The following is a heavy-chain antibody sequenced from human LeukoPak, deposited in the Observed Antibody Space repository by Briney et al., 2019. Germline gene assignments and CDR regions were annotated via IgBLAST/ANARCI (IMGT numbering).Heavy chain of an antibody. V-gene: IGHV1-24*01. CDR1: GYTLTELS. J-gene: IGHJ5*02. CDR3: ARVYGDYRMRRGDWFDP. D-gene: IGHD4-17*01. CDR2: FDPEDGET. Sequence: ASVKVSCKVSGYTLTELSMHWVRQAPGKGLEWMGGFDPEDGETIYAQKFQGRVTMTEDTSTDTAYMELSSLRSEDTAVYYCARVYGDYRMRRGDWFDPWGQGTLVTVSS.